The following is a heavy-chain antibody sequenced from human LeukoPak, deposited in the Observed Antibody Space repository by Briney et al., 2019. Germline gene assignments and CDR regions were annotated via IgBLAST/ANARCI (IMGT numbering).Heavy chain of an antibody. J-gene: IGHJ4*02. Sequence: SETLSLTCTVSGDSIRSSSYYWGWIRQPPGKGLEWIGSMSYSGSTYYNSSLKSRVTISVDTSKNQFSLKLSSVTAADTAVYYCARGGSSSCSPPCAIDYWGQGTLVTVSS. CDR2: MSYSGST. D-gene: IGHD6-6*01. CDR1: GDSIRSSSYY. V-gene: IGHV4-39*01. CDR3: ARGGSSSCSPPCAIDY.